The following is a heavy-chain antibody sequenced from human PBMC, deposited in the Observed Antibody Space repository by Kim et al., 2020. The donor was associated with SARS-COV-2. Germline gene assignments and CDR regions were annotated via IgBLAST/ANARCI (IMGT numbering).Heavy chain of an antibody. D-gene: IGHD5-18*01. CDR3: AKSGGYSYGSNGYYFDY. J-gene: IGHJ4*02. V-gene: IGHV3-30*02. Sequence: VKGRFTISRDNSKNTLYLQMNSLRAEDTAVYYCAKSGGYSYGSNGYYFDYWGQGTLVTVSS.